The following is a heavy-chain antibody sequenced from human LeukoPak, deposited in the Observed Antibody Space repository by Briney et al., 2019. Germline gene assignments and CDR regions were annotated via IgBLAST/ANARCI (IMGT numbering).Heavy chain of an antibody. CDR3: ARDVPYSGY. D-gene: IGHD2-21*01. CDR2: ISSTGGYV. CDR1: GFTFISYT. Sequence: PGGSLRLSCATSGFTFISYTMNCVRQAPGKGLEWVSSISSTGGYVFYAESVKGRFTISRDNAKNSLYLQMNSLRTDDTAVYYCARDVPYSGYWGQGTLVTVSS. V-gene: IGHV3-21*01. J-gene: IGHJ4*02.